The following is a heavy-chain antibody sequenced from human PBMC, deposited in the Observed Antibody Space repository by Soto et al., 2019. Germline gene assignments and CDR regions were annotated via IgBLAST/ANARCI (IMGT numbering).Heavy chain of an antibody. CDR2: IYYSGST. CDR3: ARDTVTTHYYYVMDV. D-gene: IGHD4-4*01. J-gene: IGHJ6*02. V-gene: IGHV4-31*02. Sequence: SETLSLTCTVSGGSISSGGYYWSWIRQHPGKGLEWIGYIYYSGSTYYNPSLKSRVTISVDRSKNQFSLKLSSLTAADTAVYYCARDTVTTHYYYVMDVWGQGTTVTVS. CDR1: GGSISSGGYY.